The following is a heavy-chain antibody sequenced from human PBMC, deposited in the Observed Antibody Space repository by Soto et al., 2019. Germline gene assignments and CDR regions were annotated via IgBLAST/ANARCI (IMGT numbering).Heavy chain of an antibody. J-gene: IGHJ5*02. V-gene: IGHV4-30-2*01. D-gene: IGHD5-18*01. CDR2: IYHSGST. CDR1: GGSISSGGYS. CDR3: ARGKGYSYGYSWFDP. Sequence: QLQLQESGSGLVKPSQTLSLTCAVSGGSISSGGYSWSWIRQPPGKGLEWIGYIYHSGSTYYNPSLKSRVTISVDRSKNQFSLKLGSVTAADTAVYYCARGKGYSYGYSWFDPWGQGTLVTVSS.